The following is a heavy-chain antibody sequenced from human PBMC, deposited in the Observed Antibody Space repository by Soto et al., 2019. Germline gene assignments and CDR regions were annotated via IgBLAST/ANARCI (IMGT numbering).Heavy chain of an antibody. CDR3: ARGSSYYDFWSGSTTTPNFDY. J-gene: IGHJ4*02. Sequence: PSETLSLTCTVSGGSISSYYWSWIRQPPGKGLEWIGYIYYSGSTNYNPSLKSRVTISVDTSKNQFSLKLSSVTAADTAVYYCARGSSYYDFWSGSTTTPNFDYWGQGTLVTVSS. CDR2: IYYSGST. D-gene: IGHD3-3*01. CDR1: GGSISSYY. V-gene: IGHV4-59*01.